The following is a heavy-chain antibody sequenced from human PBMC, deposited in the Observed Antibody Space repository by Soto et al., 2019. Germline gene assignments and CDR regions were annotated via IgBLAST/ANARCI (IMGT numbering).Heavy chain of an antibody. Sequence: GGSLKISCTGSGYDFSSSWIGWVRQMPGKGLELMGVIYPGDSETRYSPSFHGQVIITADKSISTAYLQWSSLKASDTAMYYCANHIYDCGDPKWFDPWGQGTQVTVSS. J-gene: IGHJ5*02. D-gene: IGHD2-21*02. CDR3: ANHIYDCGDPKWFDP. CDR2: IYPGDSET. CDR1: GYDFSSSW. V-gene: IGHV5-51*01.